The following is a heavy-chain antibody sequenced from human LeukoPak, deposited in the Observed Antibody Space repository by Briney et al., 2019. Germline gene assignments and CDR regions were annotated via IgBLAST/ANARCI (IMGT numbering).Heavy chain of an antibody. J-gene: IGHJ4*02. Sequence: NSSETLSLTCTVSGASISSYYWSWIRQPPGKGLEWIGYIYYSGSTNYNPSLKSRVTISVDTSKNQFSLKLSSVTAADTAVYYCARGRDGYNGDYSDYWGQGTLVTVSS. CDR2: IYYSGST. CDR3: ARGRDGYNGDYSDY. D-gene: IGHD5-24*01. CDR1: GASISSYY. V-gene: IGHV4-59*01.